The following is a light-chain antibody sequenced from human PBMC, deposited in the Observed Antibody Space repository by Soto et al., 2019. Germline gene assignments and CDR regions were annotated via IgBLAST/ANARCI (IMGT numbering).Light chain of an antibody. J-gene: IGLJ2*01. CDR2: DVS. CDR3: CSYAGSYTKV. V-gene: IGLV2-11*01. CDR1: SSDVGGYNY. Sequence: QSALTQPRSASGSPGQSVTISCTGTSSDVGGYNYVSWYQQHPGKAPKLMIYDVSKRPSGVPDRFSGSKSGNTASLTISGLQAEDEADYYCCSYAGSYTKVFGGGTKLTVL.